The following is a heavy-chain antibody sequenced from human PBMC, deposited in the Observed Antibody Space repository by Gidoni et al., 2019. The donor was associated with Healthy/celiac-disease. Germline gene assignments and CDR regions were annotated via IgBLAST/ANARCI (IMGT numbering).Heavy chain of an antibody. D-gene: IGHD5-18*01. J-gene: IGHJ6*02. CDR3: ARSGYGYYYYGMDV. Sequence: EVQLVESGGGLVQPGGFLRLSCAASGFPFSSYWLSWVRQAPGKGLEWGANIKQDGSEKYYVDSVKGRFTISRDNAKNSLYLQMNSLRAEDTAVYYCARSGYGYYYYGMDVWGQGTTVTVSS. V-gene: IGHV3-7*03. CDR2: IKQDGSEK. CDR1: GFPFSSYW.